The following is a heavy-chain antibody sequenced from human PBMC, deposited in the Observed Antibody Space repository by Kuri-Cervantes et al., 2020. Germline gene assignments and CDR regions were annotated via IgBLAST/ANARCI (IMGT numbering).Heavy chain of an antibody. J-gene: IGHJ6*02. CDR3: AAAYCGGDCSGTYYYYGMDV. Sequence: GGSLRLSCAASGFTFSSYAMHWVRQAPGKGLVWVSRINSDGSNTSYADSVKGRFTISRDNAKNTLYLQMNSLRAEDTAVYYCAAAYCGGDCSGTYYYYGMDVWGQGTTVTVSS. D-gene: IGHD2-21*02. V-gene: IGHV3-74*01. CDR2: INSDGSNT. CDR1: GFTFSSYA.